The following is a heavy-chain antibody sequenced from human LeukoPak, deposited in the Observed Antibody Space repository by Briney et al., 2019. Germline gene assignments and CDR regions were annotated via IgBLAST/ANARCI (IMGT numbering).Heavy chain of an antibody. Sequence: ASVKVSCKASGGTFSSYAISWVRQAPGQGLEWMGGIIPIFGTANYAQKFQGRVTITADKSTSTAYMELSSLRSEDTAVYYCARVYSSGGDAFDIWGQGTMVTVSS. D-gene: IGHD6-19*01. V-gene: IGHV1-69*06. CDR2: IIPIFGTA. J-gene: IGHJ3*02. CDR3: ARVYSSGGDAFDI. CDR1: GGTFSSYA.